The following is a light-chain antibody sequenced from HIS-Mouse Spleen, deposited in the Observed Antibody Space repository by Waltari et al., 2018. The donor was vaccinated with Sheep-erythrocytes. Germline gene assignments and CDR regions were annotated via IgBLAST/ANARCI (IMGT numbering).Light chain of an antibody. CDR2: DAS. Sequence: EIVLTQSPATLSLSPGERATLSCRDNQSVSSYLAWYQQKPGQAPRLLIYDASNRATGIPARFSGSGSGTDFTLTISSLEPEDFAVYYCQQRSNWLTFGGGTKVEIK. CDR1: QSVSSY. CDR3: QQRSNWLT. J-gene: IGKJ4*01. V-gene: IGKV3-11*01.